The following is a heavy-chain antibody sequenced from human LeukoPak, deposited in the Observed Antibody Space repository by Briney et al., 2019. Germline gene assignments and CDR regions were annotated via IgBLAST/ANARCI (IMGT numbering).Heavy chain of an antibody. V-gene: IGHV4-59*01. CDR3: AKSPSWGSGLDAFDI. D-gene: IGHD7-27*01. J-gene: IGHJ3*02. CDR1: GGSISNYY. Sequence: PSETLSLTCTVSGGSISNYYWSWIRQPPGKGLEWIGYIYYTGSTKYNPSLKSRVTLSVASSKTQFSLKLNSVTAADTAVYYCAKSPSWGSGLDAFDIWGQGTMVTVSS. CDR2: IYYTGST.